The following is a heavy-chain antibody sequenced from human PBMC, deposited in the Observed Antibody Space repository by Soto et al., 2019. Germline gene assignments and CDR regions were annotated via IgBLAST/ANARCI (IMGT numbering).Heavy chain of an antibody. V-gene: IGHV1-69*01. D-gene: IGHD3-10*01. Sequence: QVQLVQSWAEVKKPGSSVKVSCKASGGTFSSYAISWVRQAPGQGLERMGGIIPIFGTANYAQKFQGRVTITADESTSTAYMELSSLRSEDTAVYYCARSLRYYYGSGSYRWFDPWGQGTLVTVSS. CDR3: ARSLRYYYGSGSYRWFDP. CDR1: GGTFSSYA. J-gene: IGHJ5*02. CDR2: IIPIFGTA.